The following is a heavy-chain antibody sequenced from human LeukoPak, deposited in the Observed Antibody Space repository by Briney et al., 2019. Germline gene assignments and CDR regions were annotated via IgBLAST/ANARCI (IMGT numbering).Heavy chain of an antibody. CDR2: INPNSGGT. Sequence: ASVKVSCKASGYTFTGYYMHWVRQAPGQGLEWMGWINPNSGGTNYAQKFQGRVTMTRDTSISTAYMGLSRLRSDDTAVYYCATHPRGSGWYYGMDVWGQGTTVTVSS. CDR1: GYTFTGYY. CDR3: ATHPRGSGWYYGMDV. J-gene: IGHJ6*02. D-gene: IGHD6-19*01. V-gene: IGHV1-2*02.